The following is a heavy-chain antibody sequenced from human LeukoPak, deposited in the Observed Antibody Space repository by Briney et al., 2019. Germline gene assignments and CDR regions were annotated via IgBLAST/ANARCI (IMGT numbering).Heavy chain of an antibody. D-gene: IGHD6-6*01. CDR3: ARGRGEQLGGY. Sequence: GGSLRLSCAASRFTFSTYSMNWVRQAPGKGLEWVSSISSSSSYIYYADSVKGRFTISRDNAKNSLYLQMNSLRAEDTAVYYCARGRGEQLGGYWGQGTLVTVSS. V-gene: IGHV3-21*01. CDR1: RFTFSTYS. J-gene: IGHJ4*02. CDR2: ISSSSSYI.